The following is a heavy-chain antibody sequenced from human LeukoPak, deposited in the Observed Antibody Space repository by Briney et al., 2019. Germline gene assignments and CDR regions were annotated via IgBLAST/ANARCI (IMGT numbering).Heavy chain of an antibody. CDR2: INWNGGST. CDR1: GFTFDDYG. D-gene: IGHD3-22*01. V-gene: IGHV3-20*01. CDR3: ARDSYYYDSSGYYGMDV. Sequence: GGSLRLSCAASGFTFDDYGMSWVRQAPGKGLEWVSGINWNGGSTGYADSVKGRFTISRDNAKNSLYLQMDSLRAEDTALYHCARDSYYYDSSGYYGMDVWGQGTTVTVS. J-gene: IGHJ6*02.